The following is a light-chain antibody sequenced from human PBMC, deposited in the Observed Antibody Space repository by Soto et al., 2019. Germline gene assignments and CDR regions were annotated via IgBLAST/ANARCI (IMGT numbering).Light chain of an antibody. J-gene: IGKJ3*01. CDR2: KAS. CDR3: QQYNSYSPL. CDR1: QSISNW. Sequence: DIQMTQSPSTLSASVGDRVTITCRASQSISNWLAWYQQKPGKAPKVLIYKASRLESGVPSRFSGSGSGTEFTLTISSLQPDDFATYYCQQYNSYSPLFGPGTKVDI. V-gene: IGKV1-5*03.